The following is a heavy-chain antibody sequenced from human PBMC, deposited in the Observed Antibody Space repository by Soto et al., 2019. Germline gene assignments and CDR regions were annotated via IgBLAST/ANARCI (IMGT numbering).Heavy chain of an antibody. D-gene: IGHD2-21*02. CDR1: GGSISSSSYY. CDR3: ARHQSAPTAASFDY. J-gene: IGHJ4*02. V-gene: IGHV4-39*01. CDR2: IYYSGST. Sequence: QLQLQESGPGLVKPSETLSLTCTVSGGSISSSSYYWGWIRQPPGKGLEWIGSIYYSGSTYYNPSLKSRVTISVDTSKNQFSLKLSSVTAADTAVYYCARHQSAPTAASFDYWGQGTLVTVSS.